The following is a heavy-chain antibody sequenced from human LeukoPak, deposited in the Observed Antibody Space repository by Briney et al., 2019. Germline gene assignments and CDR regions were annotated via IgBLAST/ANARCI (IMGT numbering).Heavy chain of an antibody. Sequence: SETLSLTCTVSGDSISRYYWSWIRQPAGKGLEWIGRIYTSGSTNYNPSLKSRVTMSVDTSKNQFSLKLSSVTAADTAVYYCAAEYYYDSSGYLEVDYWGQGTLVTVSS. CDR2: IYTSGST. J-gene: IGHJ4*02. CDR3: AAEYYYDSSGYLEVDY. V-gene: IGHV4-4*07. D-gene: IGHD3-22*01. CDR1: GDSISRYY.